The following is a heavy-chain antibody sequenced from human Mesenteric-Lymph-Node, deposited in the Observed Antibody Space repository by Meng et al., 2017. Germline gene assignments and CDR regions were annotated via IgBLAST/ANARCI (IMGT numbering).Heavy chain of an antibody. Sequence: GESLKISCKGSGYSFTSYWIGWVRQMPGKGLEWMGIIYPGDSDTRYSPSFQGQVTISADKSISTAYLQWSSLKASDTAMYYCARRHDYGDYPGGWFDPWGQGTLVTVSS. CDR3: ARRHDYGDYPGGWFDP. V-gene: IGHV5-51*01. CDR2: IYPGDSDT. J-gene: IGHJ5*02. D-gene: IGHD4-17*01. CDR1: GYSFTSYW.